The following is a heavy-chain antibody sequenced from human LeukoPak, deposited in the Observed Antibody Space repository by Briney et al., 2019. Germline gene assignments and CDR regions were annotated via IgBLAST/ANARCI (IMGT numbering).Heavy chain of an antibody. J-gene: IGHJ5*02. Sequence: ASVKVSCKASGYTFTSYGISWVRQAPGQGLEGMGWISAYNGKTNYAQKLQCRVTMTTDTSTSTAYMELRSLRSDDTAVYYCARVGHPNPTYYDFWSGYLSNSNWFDPWGQGTLVTVSS. CDR1: GYTFTSYG. D-gene: IGHD3-3*01. V-gene: IGHV1-18*01. CDR3: ARVGHPNPTYYDFWSGYLSNSNWFDP. CDR2: ISAYNGKT.